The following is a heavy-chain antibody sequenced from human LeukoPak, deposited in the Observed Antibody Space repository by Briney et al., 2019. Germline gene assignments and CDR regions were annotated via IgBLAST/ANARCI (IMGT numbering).Heavy chain of an antibody. D-gene: IGHD3-22*01. CDR1: GFTFGDYA. Sequence: GRSLRLSCTASGFTFGDYAMSWVRQAPGKGLEWVSYISSSGSTIYYADSVKGRLTISRDNAKNSLYLQMNSLRAEDTAVYYCARDNYYDSSGRRSIFDYWGQGTLVTVSS. J-gene: IGHJ4*02. CDR3: ARDNYYDSSGRRSIFDY. V-gene: IGHV3-48*03. CDR2: ISSSGSTI.